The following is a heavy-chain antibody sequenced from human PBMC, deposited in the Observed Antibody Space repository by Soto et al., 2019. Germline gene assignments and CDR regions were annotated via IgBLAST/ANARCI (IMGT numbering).Heavy chain of an antibody. Sequence: ESLKISCKGSGYDFANFWIGWARQMPGKGLEWMGMIFPGDSDTKNSPSLEGQITMSVDKSDSSAYLQWRSLEASDTAIYYCAAGYSTGLDAFDIWGQGTMVTVSS. D-gene: IGHD2-8*02. CDR1: GYDFANFW. V-gene: IGHV5-51*01. CDR2: IFPGDSDT. J-gene: IGHJ3*02. CDR3: AAGYSTGLDAFDI.